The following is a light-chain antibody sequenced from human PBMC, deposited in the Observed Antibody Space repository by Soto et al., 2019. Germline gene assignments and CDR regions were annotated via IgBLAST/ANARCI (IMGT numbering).Light chain of an antibody. V-gene: IGLV1-40*01. CDR1: SSNIGAGYE. J-gene: IGLJ3*02. CDR3: QSYDSSLSAWV. Sequence: QSVLTQPPSVSGAPGQRVTISCTGSSSNIGAGYEVHWYQQVPGTAPKLLIYGNNNRPSGVPDRFSGSKSGTSASLAITGLQPDDEADYYCQSYDSSLSAWVFGGGTKLTVL. CDR2: GNN.